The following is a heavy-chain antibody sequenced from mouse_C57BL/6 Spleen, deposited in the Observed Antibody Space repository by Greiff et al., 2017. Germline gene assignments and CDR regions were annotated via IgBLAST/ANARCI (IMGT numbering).Heavy chain of an antibody. V-gene: IGHV1-7*01. CDR1: GYTFTSYW. D-gene: IGHD1-1*01. J-gene: IGHJ2*01. Sequence: QVQLQQSGAELAKPGASVKLSCKASGYTFTSYWMHWVKQRPGQGLEWIGYINPSSGSTKYNQKFKDKATLTADKSSSTAYMQLSSLTYEDSAVYYCARWITTVVATDYLDYWGQGTTLTVSS. CDR3: ARWITTVVATDYLDY. CDR2: INPSSGST.